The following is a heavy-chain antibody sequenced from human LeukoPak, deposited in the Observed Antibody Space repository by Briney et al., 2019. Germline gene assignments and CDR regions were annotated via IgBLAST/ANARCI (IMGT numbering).Heavy chain of an antibody. Sequence: PGGSLRLSCAASGFTFSMSWVRQAPGKGLEWVANIKQDGSEKYYVDSVKGRFTISRDNAKKSVYLQMNSLRAEDTAVYYCAGDASGYALYFDYWGQGTLVTVSS. D-gene: IGHD5-12*01. CDR2: IKQDGSEK. CDR1: GFTFS. CDR3: AGDASGYALYFDY. J-gene: IGHJ4*02. V-gene: IGHV3-7*01.